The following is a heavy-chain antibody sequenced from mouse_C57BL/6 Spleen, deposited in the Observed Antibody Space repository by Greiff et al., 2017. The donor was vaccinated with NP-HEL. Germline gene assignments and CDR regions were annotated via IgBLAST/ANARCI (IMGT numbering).Heavy chain of an antibody. CDR1: GYTFTSYW. Sequence: QVQLQQPGAELVKPGASVKMSCKASGYTFTSYWITCVKQRPGQGLEWIGDIYPGSGSTNYNEKFKSKATLTVDTSSSTAYMQLSSLTSEDSAVYYCARRDGYYGGWYFDVWGTGTTVTVSS. CDR2: IYPGSGST. CDR3: ARRDGYYGGWYFDV. V-gene: IGHV1-55*01. D-gene: IGHD2-3*01. J-gene: IGHJ1*03.